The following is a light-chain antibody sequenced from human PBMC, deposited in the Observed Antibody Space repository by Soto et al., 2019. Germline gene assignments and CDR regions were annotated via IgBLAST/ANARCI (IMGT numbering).Light chain of an antibody. V-gene: IGLV3-1*01. CDR3: QAWASSTGV. CDR1: KLGDKY. J-gene: IGLJ1*01. Sequence: SYELTQPPSVSVSPGQTASITCSGDKLGDKYACWYQQKPGQSPVLVIYQNNKRPSGIPERFSGSNSGNTATLTISGTQAMDEADYYCQAWASSTGVFGTGTKLTVL. CDR2: QNN.